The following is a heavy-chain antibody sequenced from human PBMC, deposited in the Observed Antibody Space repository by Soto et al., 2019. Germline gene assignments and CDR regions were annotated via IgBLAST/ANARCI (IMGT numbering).Heavy chain of an antibody. Sequence: PSETLSLTCTVSGGSISSYYWSWIRQPPGKGLEWIEYIYYSGSTNYNPSLKSRVTISVDTSKNQFSLKLSSVTAADTAVYYCARRYGGNFDYWGQGTLVTVSS. J-gene: IGHJ4*02. V-gene: IGHV4-59*01. D-gene: IGHD1-26*01. CDR3: ARRYGGNFDY. CDR1: GGSISSYY. CDR2: IYYSGST.